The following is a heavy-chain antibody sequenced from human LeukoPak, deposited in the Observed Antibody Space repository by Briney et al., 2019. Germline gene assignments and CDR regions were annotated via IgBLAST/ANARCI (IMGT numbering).Heavy chain of an antibody. D-gene: IGHD1-26*01. CDR2: IIPIFRTA. Sequence: SVKVSCKASGGTFSSYAISWVRQAPGQGLEWMGRIIPIFRTANYAQKFQGRVTITTDESTSTAYMELSSLRSEDTAVYYCAREWAFSGSSRLGALDIWDQGTMVTVSS. CDR3: AREWAFSGSSRLGALDI. J-gene: IGHJ3*02. CDR1: GGTFSSYA. V-gene: IGHV1-69*05.